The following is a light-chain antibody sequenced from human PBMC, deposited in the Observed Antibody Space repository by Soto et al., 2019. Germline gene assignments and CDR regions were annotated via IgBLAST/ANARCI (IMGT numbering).Light chain of an antibody. J-gene: IGKJ4*01. CDR2: WAS. V-gene: IGKV4-1*01. CDR1: QSVLSSSNNKNY. CDR3: HQYDSAPLT. Sequence: DIVMTQSPDSLAVSLGERATINCKSSQSVLSSSNNKNYLTWYQQKPGQPPKLLIYWASTRESGGPDRFSGSGSGTDFTLTISSLQAEDVAVYYCHQYDSAPLTFGGGTKVEIK.